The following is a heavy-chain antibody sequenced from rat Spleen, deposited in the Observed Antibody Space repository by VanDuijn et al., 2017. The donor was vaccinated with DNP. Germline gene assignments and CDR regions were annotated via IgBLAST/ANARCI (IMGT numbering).Heavy chain of an antibody. V-gene: IGHV5-7*01. CDR2: ITNTGGST. CDR3: ARHRTIMPYYYAMDA. Sequence: EVLLVESDGGLVQPGRSLKLSCAASGFTFSDYNMAWVRQAPKKGLEWVASITNTGGSTYYPDSVKGRFTISRDNAKSTLYLQMDSLRSEDTATYYCARHRTIMPYYYAMDAWGQGASVTVSS. CDR1: GFTFSDYN. D-gene: IGHD3-8*01. J-gene: IGHJ4*01.